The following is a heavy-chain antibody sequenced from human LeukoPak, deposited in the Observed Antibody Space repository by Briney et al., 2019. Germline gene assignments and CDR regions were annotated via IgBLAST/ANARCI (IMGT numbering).Heavy chain of an antibody. J-gene: IGHJ6*02. CDR2: ISGSGGST. D-gene: IGHD4-17*01. Sequence: PGGSLRLSCAASGFTFSSYAMSWVRQAPGKGLEWVSAISGSGGSTYYADSVRGRFTISRDNSKNTLYLQMNSLRAEDTAVYYCAREDGDYPYCYYGMDVWGQGTTVTVSS. V-gene: IGHV3-23*01. CDR3: AREDGDYPYCYYGMDV. CDR1: GFTFSSYA.